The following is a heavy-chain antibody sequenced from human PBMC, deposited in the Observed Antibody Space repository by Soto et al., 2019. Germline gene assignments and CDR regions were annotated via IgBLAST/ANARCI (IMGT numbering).Heavy chain of an antibody. D-gene: IGHD6-19*01. CDR2: IYYSGST. CDR1: GGSISSGGYY. CDR3: ARVRLGYYYNMDV. Sequence: QVQLQESGPGLVKPSQTLSLTCTVSGGSISSGGYYWSWIRRHPGKGLEWIGYIYYSGSTYYNPSLKSRVTMSLDTSKNQFSLKLSSVTAADTAGYYCARVRLGYYYNMDVWCKGTTVTVS. V-gene: IGHV4-31*03. J-gene: IGHJ6*03.